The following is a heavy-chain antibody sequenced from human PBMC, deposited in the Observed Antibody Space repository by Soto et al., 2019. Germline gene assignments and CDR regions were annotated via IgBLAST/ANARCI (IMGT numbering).Heavy chain of an antibody. CDR1: GGSFSGYY. J-gene: IGHJ5*02. D-gene: IGHD5-12*01. Sequence: SETLSLTCAVYGGSFSGYYWSWIRQPPGKGLEWIGEINHSGSTNYNPSLKSRVTISVDTSKNQFSLKLSSVTAADTAVYYCARGGFTSRGYSGYAQGRWFDPWGQGTLVTVSS. V-gene: IGHV4-34*01. CDR3: ARGGFTSRGYSGYAQGRWFDP. CDR2: INHSGST.